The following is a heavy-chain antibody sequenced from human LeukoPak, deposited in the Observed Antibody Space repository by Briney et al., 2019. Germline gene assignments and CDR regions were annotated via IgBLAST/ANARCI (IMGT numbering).Heavy chain of an antibody. D-gene: IGHD6-13*01. CDR1: GHTFTSYG. CDR3: ARGGIAAAGGAPVDNWFDP. CDR2: ISAYNGDT. V-gene: IGHV1-18*01. Sequence: ASVKVSCKASGHTFTSYGISWVRQAPGQGLEWMGWISAYNGDTNYAQKVQGRVTMTTDTSTSTAYMELRSLRSDDTAVYYCARGGIAAAGGAPVDNWFDPWGQGTLVTVSS. J-gene: IGHJ5*02.